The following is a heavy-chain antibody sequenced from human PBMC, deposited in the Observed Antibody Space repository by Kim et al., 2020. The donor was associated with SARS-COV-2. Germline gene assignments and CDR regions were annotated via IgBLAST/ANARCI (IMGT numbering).Heavy chain of an antibody. D-gene: IGHD6-19*01. Sequence: GGSLRLSCAASGFTFSDYYMNWIRQAPGKGLEWVSYISSSSSKTNYADSVKGRFTISRDNAKNTLYLQMNSLRAEDTAVYYCARDSIEVDGTIHDWGQGT. CDR3: ARDSIEVDGTIHD. V-gene: IGHV3-11*05. J-gene: IGHJ6*01. CDR2: ISSSSSKT. CDR1: GFTFSDYY.